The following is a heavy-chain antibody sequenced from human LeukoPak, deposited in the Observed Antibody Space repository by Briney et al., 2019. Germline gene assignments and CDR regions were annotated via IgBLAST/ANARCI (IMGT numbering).Heavy chain of an antibody. D-gene: IGHD1-26*01. CDR2: ISSGSSTI. V-gene: IGHV3-48*04. J-gene: IGHJ4*02. Sequence: GGSLRLSCAASGFTLSSYAMSWVRQAPGKGLEWISYISSGSSTIYYADSVKGRFTISRDNAKNSLYLQMNSLRAEDTAVYYCAKDRGRWELYYWGQGTLVTVSS. CDR1: GFTLSSYA. CDR3: AKDRGRWELYY.